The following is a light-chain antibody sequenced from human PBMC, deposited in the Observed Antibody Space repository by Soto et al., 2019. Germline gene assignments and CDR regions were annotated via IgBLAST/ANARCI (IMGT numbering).Light chain of an antibody. CDR1: SSDADAYMY. Sequence: QSALTQPRSVSGSPGQSVTISCTGTSSDADAYMYVSWYQQHPGKAPKLIIYDVIKRPSGVPDRFSGSKSGNTASLTISGLQAEDEADYYCCSYAGSYTFYVFGTGTKVTVL. CDR2: DVI. J-gene: IGLJ1*01. V-gene: IGLV2-11*01. CDR3: CSYAGSYTFYV.